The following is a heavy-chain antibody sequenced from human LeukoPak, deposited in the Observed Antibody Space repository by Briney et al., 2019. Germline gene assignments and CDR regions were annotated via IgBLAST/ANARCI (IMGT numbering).Heavy chain of an antibody. CDR3: ARDPRGYYYDSSGSY. Sequence: GGSLRLSCAASGFTFSSYWMHWVRQAPGKGLVWVSRINSDGSSTSYADSVKGRFTISRDNAKNTLYLQMNSLRAEDTAVYYCARDPRGYYYDSSGSYWGQGTLVTVS. D-gene: IGHD3-22*01. V-gene: IGHV3-74*01. CDR2: INSDGSST. J-gene: IGHJ4*02. CDR1: GFTFSSYW.